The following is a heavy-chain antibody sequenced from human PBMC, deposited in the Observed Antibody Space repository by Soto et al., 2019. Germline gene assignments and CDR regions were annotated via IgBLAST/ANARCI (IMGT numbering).Heavy chain of an antibody. CDR2: MNPNSGNT. CDR1: GYTFTSYD. CDR3: ARGGRGRGIVVVPAAISDY. V-gene: IGHV1-8*01. Sequence: QVQLVQSGAEVKKPGASVKVSCKASGYTFTSYDINWVRQATGQGLEWMGWMNPNSGNTGYAQKFQGRVTMTRNTAISTAYMELSSLRSEDTAVYYCARGGRGRGIVVVPAAISDYWGQGTLVTVSS. D-gene: IGHD2-2*01. J-gene: IGHJ4*02.